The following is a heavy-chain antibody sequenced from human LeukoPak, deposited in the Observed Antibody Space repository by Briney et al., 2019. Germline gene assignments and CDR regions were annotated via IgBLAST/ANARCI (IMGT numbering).Heavy chain of an antibody. D-gene: IGHD1-26*01. Sequence: ASVKVSCKASGYTFTSYAMNWVRQAPGQGLEWMGWINTNTGNPTYAQGFTGRFVFSLDTSVSTAYLQISSLKAEDTAVYYCARDLVGATHDGFDIWGQGTMVTVSS. J-gene: IGHJ3*02. CDR1: GYTFTSYA. CDR2: INTNTGNP. CDR3: ARDLVGATHDGFDI. V-gene: IGHV7-4-1*02.